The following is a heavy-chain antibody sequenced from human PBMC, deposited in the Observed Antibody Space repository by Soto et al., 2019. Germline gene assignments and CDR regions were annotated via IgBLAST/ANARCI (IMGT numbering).Heavy chain of an antibody. D-gene: IGHD2-21*01. CDR3: ARDAYNGIVRPLYFDL. Sequence: PGGSLRLSSAASGFTYNKHAMTWVRQAPGKGLEWVATISGNGGRTYDADSVKGRFIISRDNSRNLVHLQMNSLRVGDTALYLCARDAYNGIVRPLYFDLWGEGPTVTFSS. CDR2: ISGNGGRT. J-gene: IGHJ5*01. V-gene: IGHV3-23*01. CDR1: GFTYNKHA.